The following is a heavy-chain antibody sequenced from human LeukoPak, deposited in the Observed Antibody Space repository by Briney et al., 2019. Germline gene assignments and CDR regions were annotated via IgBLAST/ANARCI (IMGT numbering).Heavy chain of an antibody. Sequence: SETLSLTCTVSGGSISSYYWDGIRQPPGKGLEWIGYIYYSGSTNYNPSLKSRVTISVDTSKNQFSLKLSSVTAADTAVYYCASSVVTRGYFDLWGRGTLVTVSS. V-gene: IGHV4-59*01. CDR3: ASSVVTRGYFDL. D-gene: IGHD4-23*01. CDR2: IYYSGST. J-gene: IGHJ2*01. CDR1: GGSISSYY.